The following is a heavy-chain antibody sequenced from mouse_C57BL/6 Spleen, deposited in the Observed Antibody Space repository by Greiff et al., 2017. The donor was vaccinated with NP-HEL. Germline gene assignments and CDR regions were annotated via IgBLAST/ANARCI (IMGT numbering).Heavy chain of an antibody. CDR2: IYPGSGST. D-gene: IGHD2-3*01. J-gene: IGHJ3*01. CDR1: GYTFTSYW. V-gene: IGHV1-55*01. Sequence: QVQLQQPGAELVKPGASVKMSCKASGYTFTSYWITWVKQRPGQGLGWIGDIYPGSGSTNYNEKFKSKATLTVDTSSSTAYMQLSSLTSEDSAVYYCARLDGYYHCFAYWGQGTLVTVSA. CDR3: ARLDGYYHCFAY.